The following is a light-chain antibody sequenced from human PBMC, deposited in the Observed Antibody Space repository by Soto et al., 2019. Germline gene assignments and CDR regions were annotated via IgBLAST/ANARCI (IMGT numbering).Light chain of an antibody. CDR3: QHRRS. V-gene: IGKV3-11*01. Sequence: EIVLTQSPATLSLSPGEGATLSCRVSQRISNYLAWYHQKPGQAPRLLIFDASNRATGIPARFSGSGSGTDFTLTISSLEFEDSGVYYCQHRRSFGQGTKLEIK. CDR1: QRISNY. J-gene: IGKJ2*01. CDR2: DAS.